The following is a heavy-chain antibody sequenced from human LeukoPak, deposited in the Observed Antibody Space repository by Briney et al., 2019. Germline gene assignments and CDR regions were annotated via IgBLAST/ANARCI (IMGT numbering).Heavy chain of an antibody. Sequence: SETLSLTCAVSGGSISSGGYSWSWIRQPPGKGLEWIGYIYYSGSTYYNPSLKSRVTISVDTSKNQLSLKLSSVTAADTAVYYCARLWSTSCKGGSCPHQPNYWGQGTRVTVPS. CDR1: GGSISSGGYS. CDR2: IYYSGST. V-gene: IGHV4-30-4*07. J-gene: IGHJ4*02. CDR3: ARLWSTSCKGGSCPHQPNY. D-gene: IGHD2-15*01.